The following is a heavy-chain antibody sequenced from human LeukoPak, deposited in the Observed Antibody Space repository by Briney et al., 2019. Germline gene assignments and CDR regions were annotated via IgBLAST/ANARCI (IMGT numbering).Heavy chain of an antibody. D-gene: IGHD2-2*01. V-gene: IGHV4-4*07. CDR1: GGSISSYY. CDR2: IYTSGST. Sequence: SETLSLTCTVSGGSISSYYWSWIRQPAGKGLEWIGRIYTSGSTNYNPSLKSRVTMSVDTSKNQFSLKLSSVTAADTAVYYCAREALGYCSSTSCPSYYYYYMDVWGKGTTVTVSS. CDR3: AREALGYCSSTSCPSYYYYYMDV. J-gene: IGHJ6*03.